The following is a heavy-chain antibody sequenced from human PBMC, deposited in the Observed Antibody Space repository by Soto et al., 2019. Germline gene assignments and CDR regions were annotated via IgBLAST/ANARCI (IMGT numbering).Heavy chain of an antibody. CDR2: ISAYNGNT. CDR1: GYTFTSYG. J-gene: IGHJ5*02. Sequence: GASVKVSCNASGYTFTSYGISWVRQAPGQGLEWMGWISAYNGNTNYAQKLQGRVTMTTDTSTSTAYMELRSLRSDDTAVYYCARGTSDYDILTGYYHNWFDPWGQGTLVTVSS. D-gene: IGHD3-9*01. V-gene: IGHV1-18*01. CDR3: ARGTSDYDILTGYYHNWFDP.